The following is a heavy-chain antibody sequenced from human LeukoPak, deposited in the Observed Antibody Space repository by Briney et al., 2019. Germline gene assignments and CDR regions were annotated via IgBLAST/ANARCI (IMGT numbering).Heavy chain of an antibody. D-gene: IGHD3-22*01. V-gene: IGHV4-39*07. CDR2: IYYSGST. J-gene: IGHJ3*02. CDR3: ARGMYYYDRYDAFDI. CDR1: GGSISSSSYY. Sequence: PSETLSLTCTVSGGSISSSSYYWGWIRQPPGKGLEWIGSIYYSGSTYYNPSLKSRVTISVDTSKNQFSLKLSSVTAVDTAVYYCARGMYYYDRYDAFDIWGQGTMVTVSS.